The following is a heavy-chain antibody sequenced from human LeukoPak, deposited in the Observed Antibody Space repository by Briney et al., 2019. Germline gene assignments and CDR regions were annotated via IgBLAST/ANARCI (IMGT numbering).Heavy chain of an antibody. CDR3: ARDPGYYDSSGYHDY. CDR1: GFTFSSYA. D-gene: IGHD3-22*01. CDR2: ISYDGSNK. J-gene: IGHJ4*02. Sequence: QAGGSLRLSCAASGFTFSSYAMHWVRQAPGKGLEWVAVISYDGSNKYYADSVKGRFTISRDNSKNTLYLQMNSPRAEDTAVYYCARDPGYYDSSGYHDYWGQGTLVTVSS. V-gene: IGHV3-30-3*01.